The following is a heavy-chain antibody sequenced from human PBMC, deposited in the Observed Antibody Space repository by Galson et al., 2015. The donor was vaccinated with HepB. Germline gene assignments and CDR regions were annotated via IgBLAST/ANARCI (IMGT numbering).Heavy chain of an antibody. CDR3: AKGTGTTWTHYYYYMDV. CDR2: IYSGGST. CDR1: GFTVSSNY. V-gene: IGHV3-53*01. D-gene: IGHD1-1*01. J-gene: IGHJ6*03. Sequence: SLRLSCAASGFTVSSNYMSWVRQAPGKGLEWVSVIYSGGSTYYADSVKGRFTISRDNSKNTLYLQMNSLRAEDTAVYYCAKGTGTTWTHYYYYMDVWGKGTTVTVSS.